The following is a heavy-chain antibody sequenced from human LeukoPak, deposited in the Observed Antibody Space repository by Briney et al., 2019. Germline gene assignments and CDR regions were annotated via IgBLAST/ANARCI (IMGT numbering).Heavy chain of an antibody. CDR3: ARDRRYYDSSTLDY. D-gene: IGHD3-22*01. CDR1: GFTFSSYE. CDR2: ISSSGSTI. Sequence: GGSLRLSCAASGFTFSSYEMNWVRQAPGKGLEWVSYISSSGSTIYYADSVKGRFTISRDNAKNSLYLQMNSLRAEDTAVYYCARDRRYYDSSTLDYWGQGTLVTVSS. J-gene: IGHJ4*02. V-gene: IGHV3-48*03.